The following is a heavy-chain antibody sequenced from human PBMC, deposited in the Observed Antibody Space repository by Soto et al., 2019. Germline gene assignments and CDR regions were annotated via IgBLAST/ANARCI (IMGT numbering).Heavy chain of an antibody. CDR2: ISSSSSYI. J-gene: IGHJ6*02. V-gene: IGHV3-21*01. CDR3: ARGEYSSSWYIDYYYYYGMDV. Sequence: PGGSLRLSCAASGFTFSSYAMNWVRQAPGKGLEWVSSISSSSSYIYYADSVKGRFTISRDNAKNSLYLQMNSLRAEDTAVYYCARGEYSSSWYIDYYYYYGMDVWGQGTTVTVSS. D-gene: IGHD6-13*01. CDR1: GFTFSSYA.